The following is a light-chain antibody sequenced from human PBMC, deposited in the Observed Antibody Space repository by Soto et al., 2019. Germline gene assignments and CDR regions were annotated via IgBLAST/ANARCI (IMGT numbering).Light chain of an antibody. CDR3: SSYTSSSNVV. Sequence: QSALTQPASVSGSPGQSITISCTGTSSDVGGYNYVSWYQQHPGKAPKLMIYEVSNRPSGVSNRSSGSKSGNTASLTISGLQAEDEADYYCSSYTSSSNVVFGGGTKLPVL. J-gene: IGLJ2*01. CDR2: EVS. V-gene: IGLV2-14*01. CDR1: SSDVGGYNY.